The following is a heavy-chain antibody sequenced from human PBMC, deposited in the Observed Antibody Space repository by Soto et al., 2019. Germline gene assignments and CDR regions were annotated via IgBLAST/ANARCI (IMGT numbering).Heavy chain of an antibody. J-gene: IGHJ4*02. Sequence: EVQLLESGGGLVQPGGSLRLSCAASGFTFSSYVMSWARQVPGKGLEWVSAIRGSGGSTYYADSVKGRFTISRDNSKNTLFLQMNSLRAEDTALYYCAKEAVAGLYYFDYWGQGTLVTVSS. V-gene: IGHV3-23*01. CDR3: AKEAVAGLYYFDY. CDR1: GFTFSSYV. CDR2: IRGSGGST. D-gene: IGHD6-19*01.